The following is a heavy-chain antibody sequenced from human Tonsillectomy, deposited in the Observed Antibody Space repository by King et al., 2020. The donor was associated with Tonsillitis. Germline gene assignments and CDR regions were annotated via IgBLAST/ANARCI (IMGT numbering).Heavy chain of an antibody. V-gene: IGHV3-23*04. CDR1: GFTFSSYA. Sequence: DVQLVESGGGLVQPGRSLRLSCAASGFTFSSYAMNWVRQAPGKGLKWVSAISGSGGSTYYADSVKGRFTISRDNSKNTLFLQMNSLRAEDTAVYYCAKGVDIVATGQGWFDYWGQGTLVTVSS. CDR2: ISGSGGST. J-gene: IGHJ4*02. D-gene: IGHD5-12*01. CDR3: AKGVDIVATGQGWFDY.